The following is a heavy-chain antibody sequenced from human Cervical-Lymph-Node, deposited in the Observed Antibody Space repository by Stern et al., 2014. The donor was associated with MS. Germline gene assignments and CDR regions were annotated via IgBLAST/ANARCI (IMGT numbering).Heavy chain of an antibody. CDR1: GFSVTTAGVG. V-gene: IGHV2-5*02. J-gene: IGHJ4*02. CDR3: AHSRVKYCRGGTCYSSLFDY. D-gene: IGHD2-15*01. CDR2: IYWDDDK. Sequence: ESGPTLVKPTQTVTLTWNLSGFSVTTAGVGVGWIRQPPGKDLEGRALIYWDDDKLYSPSLKNRLTITKDTSKNQVVLTMTNVDPVDTATYYCAHSRVKYCRGGTCYSSLFDYWGQGTLVTVSS.